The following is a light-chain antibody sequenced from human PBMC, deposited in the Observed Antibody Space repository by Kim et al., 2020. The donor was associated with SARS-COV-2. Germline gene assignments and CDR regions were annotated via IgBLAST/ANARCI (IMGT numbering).Light chain of an antibody. CDR1: QNINNF. V-gene: IGKV1-39*01. CDR2: AAS. CDR3: QQSYNTPRT. Sequence: DIEMTQSPSSLSASVGDRVTVTCRASQNINNFLNWYQQKPGKAPEVLIYAASNLQSGVPSRFSGSGSGTDFTLTINSLQPEDFATYYCQQSYNTPRTFGQRTKVDIK. J-gene: IGKJ1*01.